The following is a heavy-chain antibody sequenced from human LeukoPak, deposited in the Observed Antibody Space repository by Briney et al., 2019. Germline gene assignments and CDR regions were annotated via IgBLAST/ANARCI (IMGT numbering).Heavy chain of an antibody. Sequence: PGGSLRLSCAASGFTFSSYAMSWIRQAPGKGLEWVSAISGSGGSTYYADSVKGRFTISRDNSKNTLYLQMNSLRAEDTAVYYCAKLPGYSSSRGEGGYYFDYWGQGTLVTVSS. CDR3: AKLPGYSSSRGEGGYYFDY. CDR1: GFTFSSYA. J-gene: IGHJ4*02. D-gene: IGHD6-13*01. V-gene: IGHV3-23*01. CDR2: ISGSGGST.